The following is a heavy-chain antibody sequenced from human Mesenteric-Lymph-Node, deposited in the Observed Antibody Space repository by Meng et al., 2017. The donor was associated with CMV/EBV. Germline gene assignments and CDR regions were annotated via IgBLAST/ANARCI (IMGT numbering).Heavy chain of an antibody. J-gene: IGHJ6*02. D-gene: IGHD1-26*01. V-gene: IGHV3-21*01. CDR2: ISRSRSYI. CDR1: GFTFSAYS. CDR3: ARDHLVGGKIANYYYFYGMDV. Sequence: GGPLRLSCAASGFTFSAYSMNWVRQTPGKGLEWVSSISRSRSYIYYADSVKGRFTISRDNAKNSLYLQMNSLRAEDTAVYYCARDHLVGGKIANYYYFYGMDVWGQGTTVTVSS.